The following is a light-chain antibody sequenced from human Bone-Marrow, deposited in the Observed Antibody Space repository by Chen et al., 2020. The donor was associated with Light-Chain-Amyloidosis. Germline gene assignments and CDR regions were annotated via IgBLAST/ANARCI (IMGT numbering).Light chain of an antibody. CDR2: KAS. J-gene: IGKJ1*01. V-gene: IGKV1-5*03. Sequence: DIQMTQSPCTLSASVGDRVTITCRASQSVSSWLAWYQQRQGKAPKLLIYKASDLESGVPSRFSGSASGTEFTLTITSLQPEDFATYYCQHYKTYSWTFGQGTQVEIK. CDR1: QSVSSW. CDR3: QHYKTYSWT.